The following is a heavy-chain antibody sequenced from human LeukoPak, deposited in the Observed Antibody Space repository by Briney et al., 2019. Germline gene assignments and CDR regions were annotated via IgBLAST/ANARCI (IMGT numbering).Heavy chain of an antibody. J-gene: IGHJ4*02. CDR3: AKDRLKWELPGGFDY. V-gene: IGHV3-30*02. Sequence: GGSLRLSCAASGFTFSSYGMHWVRQAPGKGLEWVAFMRYDGSNKYYADSVKGRFTISRDNSKNTLYLQMNSLRAVDTAVYYCAKDRLKWELPGGFDYWGQGTLVTVSS. CDR1: GFTFSSYG. D-gene: IGHD1-26*01. CDR2: MRYDGSNK.